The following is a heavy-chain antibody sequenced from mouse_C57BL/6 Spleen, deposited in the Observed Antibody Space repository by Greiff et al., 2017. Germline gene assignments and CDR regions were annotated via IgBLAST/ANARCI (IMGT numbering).Heavy chain of an antibody. CDR3: ARQGTGTDYFDY. J-gene: IGHJ2*01. Sequence: EVQGVESGGDLVKPGGSLKLSCAASGFTFSSYGMSWVRQTPDKRLEWVATISSGGSYTYYPDSVKGRFTISRDNAKNTLYLQMSSLKSEDTAMYYCARQGTGTDYFDYWGQGTTLTVSS. V-gene: IGHV5-6*01. D-gene: IGHD4-1*01. CDR2: ISSGGSYT. CDR1: GFTFSSYG.